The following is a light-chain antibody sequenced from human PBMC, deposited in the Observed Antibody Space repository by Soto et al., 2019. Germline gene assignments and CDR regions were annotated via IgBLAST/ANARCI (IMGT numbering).Light chain of an antibody. J-gene: IGKJ5*01. CDR3: QQRFNWQVT. Sequence: EIVLTQSPVTLSLSPGERATLSCRASQSINNYLAWYQQKPGQAPRLLIYDASNRATGIPARFSGSGSGTDLTLTLSSLEPEDFAVYYCQQRFNWQVTFGQGTRLDIK. V-gene: IGKV3-11*01. CDR1: QSINNY. CDR2: DAS.